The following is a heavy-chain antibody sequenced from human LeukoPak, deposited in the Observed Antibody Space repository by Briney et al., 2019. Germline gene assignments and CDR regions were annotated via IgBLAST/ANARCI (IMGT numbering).Heavy chain of an antibody. J-gene: IGHJ5*02. CDR2: INHSGST. Sequence: SETLSLTCAVYGGSFSGYYWSWIRQPPGKGLEWIGEINHSGSTNYNPSLKSRVTISVDTSKNQFSLKLSSVTAADTAVYYCARMVRGPWGQGTLVTVSS. D-gene: IGHD3-10*01. V-gene: IGHV4-34*01. CDR1: GGSFSGYY. CDR3: ARMVRGP.